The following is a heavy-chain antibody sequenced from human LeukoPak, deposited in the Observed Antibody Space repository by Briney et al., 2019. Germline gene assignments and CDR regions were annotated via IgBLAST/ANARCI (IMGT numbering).Heavy chain of an antibody. Sequence: SETLSLTCAVYGGSFSGYYWSWIRQPPGKGLEWIGEINHSGSTNYNPSLKSRVTISVDTSKNQFSLKLSSATAADTAVYYCARGRYCSGGSCYDFDYWGQGTLVTVSS. V-gene: IGHV4-34*01. CDR2: INHSGST. D-gene: IGHD2-15*01. J-gene: IGHJ4*02. CDR3: ARGRYCSGGSCYDFDY. CDR1: GGSFSGYY.